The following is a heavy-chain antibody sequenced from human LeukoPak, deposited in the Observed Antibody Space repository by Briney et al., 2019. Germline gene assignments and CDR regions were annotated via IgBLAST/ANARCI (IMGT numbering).Heavy chain of an antibody. CDR2: ISYDGRNT. D-gene: IGHD1-26*01. CDR1: GFSFNTYG. J-gene: IGHJ4*02. CDR3: AKDRGMVGEPSVNTGIDY. V-gene: IGHV3-30*18. Sequence: GGSLRLSCSASGFSFNTYGMHWVRQAPGKGLEWVAVISYDGRNTYYEDSVKGRFTISRDRSQKTLYLQMNSLRAEETAVYYCAKDRGMVGEPSVNTGIDYWGQGTLVTVSS.